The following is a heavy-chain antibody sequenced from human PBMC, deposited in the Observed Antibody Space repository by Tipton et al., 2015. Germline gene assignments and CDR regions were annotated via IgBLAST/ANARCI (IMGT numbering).Heavy chain of an antibody. Sequence: TLSLTCTVSGGSVTSGSYYWSWIRQPPGKGLEWIGSLYFSGTTYYNPSLKGRVTISIDRFKNQFSLKLSSVTAADTAVYYCASPSLPHDRGDYYFQSWGQGSLVTVSS. J-gene: IGHJ4*02. CDR1: GGSVTSGSYY. D-gene: IGHD2-21*02. V-gene: IGHV4-39*01. CDR2: LYFSGTT. CDR3: ASPSLPHDRGDYYFQS.